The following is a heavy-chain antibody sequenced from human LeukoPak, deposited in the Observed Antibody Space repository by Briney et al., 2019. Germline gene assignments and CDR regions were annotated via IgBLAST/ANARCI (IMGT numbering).Heavy chain of an antibody. CDR2: INHSGST. CDR1: GFTFSSYA. D-gene: IGHD5-18*01. Sequence: GSLRLSCASSGFTFSSYAMSWIRQPPGKGLEWIGEINHSGSTNYNPSLKSRVTISVDTSKNQFSLKLSSVTAAGTAVYYCARGTRSGYSYGYVRGFDYWGQGTLVTVSS. J-gene: IGHJ4*02. CDR3: ARGTRSGYSYGYVRGFDY. V-gene: IGHV4-34*01.